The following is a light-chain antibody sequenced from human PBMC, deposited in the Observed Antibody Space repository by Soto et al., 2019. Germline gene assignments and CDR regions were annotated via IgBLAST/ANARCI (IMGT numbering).Light chain of an antibody. V-gene: IGKV4-1*01. J-gene: IGKJ4*01. CDR3: QQYYSTPPT. CDR1: QSVLYSSNNKNY. Sequence: DIVMTQSPDSLAVSLGERATINCKSSQSVLYSSNNKNYLAWYQQKPRKPPKLLIYCASTRESGVPDRFSGSGSGTDFTFAISSLQAEDVAVYYCQQYYSTPPTFGGGTKVEIK. CDR2: CAS.